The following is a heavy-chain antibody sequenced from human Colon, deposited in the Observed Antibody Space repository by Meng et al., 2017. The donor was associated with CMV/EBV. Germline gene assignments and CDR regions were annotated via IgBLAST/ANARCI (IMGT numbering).Heavy chain of an antibody. V-gene: IGHV3-11*06. CDR3: AREGGAKRFDS. J-gene: IGHJ4*02. CDR1: GFIFSDFY. Sequence: QGQRGESVGGLGNAGGSLRLSCAVSGFIFSDFYIHWIRQSPGKGLEWISYISSTSGIYTKYIDSVKGRFTISRDNAKNSVYLKRNSLRAEDTAVYYCAREGGAKRFDSWGQGTLVTVSS. D-gene: IGHD1-26*01. CDR2: ISSTSGIYT.